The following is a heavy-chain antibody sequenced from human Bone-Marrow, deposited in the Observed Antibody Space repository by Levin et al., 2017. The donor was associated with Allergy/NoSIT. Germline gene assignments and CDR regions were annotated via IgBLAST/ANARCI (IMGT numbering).Heavy chain of an antibody. CDR2: VYPGDSDT. J-gene: IGHJ6*03. Sequence: GESLKISCKGSGYSFTTYWIDWVRQMPGKGLEWMGMVYPGDSDTRYSPSFQGQVTISADKSISTAHLQWSSLKASDTAVYYCARHYYGSGNPYYYYMDVWGKGTTVTVSS. D-gene: IGHD3-10*01. V-gene: IGHV5-51*01. CDR1: GYSFTTYW. CDR3: ARHYYGSGNPYYYYMDV.